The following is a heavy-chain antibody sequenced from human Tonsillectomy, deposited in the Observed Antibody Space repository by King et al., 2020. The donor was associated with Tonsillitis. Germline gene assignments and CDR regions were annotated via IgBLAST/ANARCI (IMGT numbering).Heavy chain of an antibody. J-gene: IGHJ4*02. CDR2: IYHSGRT. Sequence: QLQESGPGLVKPSQTLSLTCTVSGGSISSLGYYWSWIRQHPGRGLEWIGYIYHSGRTYYSPSLKSRVTISIDTSKSQFSLKLSSVTAADTAVYYCAGSGATFESWGQGTLVTVSS. CDR1: GGSISSLGYY. V-gene: IGHV4-31*03. CDR3: AGSGATFES. D-gene: IGHD2-15*01.